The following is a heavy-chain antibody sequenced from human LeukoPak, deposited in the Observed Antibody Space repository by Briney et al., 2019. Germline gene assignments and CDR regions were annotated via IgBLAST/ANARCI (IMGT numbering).Heavy chain of an antibody. V-gene: IGHV1-69*05. CDR3: ARGYSSSSGLYYYMDV. D-gene: IGHD6-6*01. J-gene: IGHJ6*03. CDR1: GGTFSSYD. Sequence: PRASVKVSCKASGGTFSSYDISWVRQAPGQGLEWMGGIIPIFGTANYAQKFQGRVTITTDESTSTAYMELSSLRSEDTAVYYCARGYSSSSGLYYYMDVWGKGTTVTVSS. CDR2: IIPIFGTA.